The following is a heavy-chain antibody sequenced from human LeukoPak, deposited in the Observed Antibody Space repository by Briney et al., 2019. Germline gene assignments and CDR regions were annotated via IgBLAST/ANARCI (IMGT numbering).Heavy chain of an antibody. Sequence: ASVKVSCKASGYTFTGYYMHWVRQAPGQGLEWMGRINPNSGGTNYAQKFQGRVTMTRETSISTAYMELSRLRSDETAVYYCARGEYYYDSRFDYWGQGTLVTVSS. D-gene: IGHD3-22*01. CDR1: GYTFTGYY. CDR3: ARGEYYYDSRFDY. J-gene: IGHJ4*02. V-gene: IGHV1-2*06. CDR2: INPNSGGT.